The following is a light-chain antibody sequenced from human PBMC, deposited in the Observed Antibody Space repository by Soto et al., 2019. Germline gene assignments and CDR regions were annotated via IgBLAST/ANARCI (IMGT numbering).Light chain of an antibody. V-gene: IGLV1-44*01. CDR3: EAWDDSLYGAV. Sequence: QAVVTQPPSASGTPGQRVTLSCSGSSSNIGANPINWYQQLPGTAPKLLIYNNDQRPSGVPDRFSASKSGTSASLAISGRQSEDEADYYCEAWDDSLYGAVLGGGTKLTVL. J-gene: IGLJ2*01. CDR1: SSNIGANP. CDR2: NND.